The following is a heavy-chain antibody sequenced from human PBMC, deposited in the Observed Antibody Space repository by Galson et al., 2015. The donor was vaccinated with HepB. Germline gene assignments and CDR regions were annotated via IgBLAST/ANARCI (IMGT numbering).Heavy chain of an antibody. J-gene: IGHJ6*02. V-gene: IGHV1-2*04. Sequence: SVKVSCKASGYNFIAYHLHWVRQAPGQGLEWMGWINPNSGDTTYAQKFQGWVTMTRDTSISTVYMELRRVKSDDTAVYYCARDLSLTRLDYFYKGMDVWGQGTTVTVPS. CDR3: ARDLSLTRLDYFYKGMDV. CDR2: INPNSGDT. D-gene: IGHD3-10*01. CDR1: GYNFIAYH.